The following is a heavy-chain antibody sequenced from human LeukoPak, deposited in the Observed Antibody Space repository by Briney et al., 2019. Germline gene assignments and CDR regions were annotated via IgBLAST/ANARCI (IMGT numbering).Heavy chain of an antibody. CDR3: ARGGNSRFLGTSIHYYYYGMDV. Sequence: ASVKVSCKASGYTFTSYGISWVRQAPGQGLEWMGWISAYNGNTNYAQKLQGRVTMTTGTSTSTAYMELRSLRSDDTAVYYCARGGNSRFLGTSIHYYYYGMDVWGQGTTVTVSS. D-gene: IGHD3-3*01. J-gene: IGHJ6*02. CDR2: ISAYNGNT. CDR1: GYTFTSYG. V-gene: IGHV1-18*01.